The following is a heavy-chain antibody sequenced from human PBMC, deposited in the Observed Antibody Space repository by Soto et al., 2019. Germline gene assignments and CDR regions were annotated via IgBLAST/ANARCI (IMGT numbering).Heavy chain of an antibody. Sequence: SETLSLTCTVSGGSISSYYWSWIRQPPGKGLEWIGYIYYSGSTNYNPSLESRVTISVDTSKNQFSLKLSSVTAADTDVYYCARDLLAEMATNGYYYYYGIDVWGQGTTVTVSS. J-gene: IGHJ6*02. D-gene: IGHD5-12*01. CDR3: ARDLLAEMATNGYYYYYGIDV. CDR2: IYYSGST. CDR1: GGSISSYY. V-gene: IGHV4-59*01.